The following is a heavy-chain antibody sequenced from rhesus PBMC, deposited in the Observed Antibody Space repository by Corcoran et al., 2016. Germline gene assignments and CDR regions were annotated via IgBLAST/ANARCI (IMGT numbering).Heavy chain of an antibody. J-gene: IGHJ4*01. CDR2: INGTIGPT. V-gene: IGHV4-80*01. CDR3: VRPWDY. CDR1: GASIRRNW. Sequence: QVQLQESGPGLVKPSETLSLTCTVSGASIRRNWWSWIRQSPGEGLEWIGEINGTIGPTNYNPSLKSRVTISKDASKNQFSLKLSSMTVADTAVYYCVRPWDYWGQGVLVTVSS.